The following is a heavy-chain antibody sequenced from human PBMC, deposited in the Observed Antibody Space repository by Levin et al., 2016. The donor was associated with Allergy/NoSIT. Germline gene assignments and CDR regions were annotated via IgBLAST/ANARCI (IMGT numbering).Heavy chain of an antibody. Sequence: GESLKISCAASGFTFINQVMHWVRQAPGKGLEWISVISDDGRMKYHTDSIKGRFTISRDNSKNILYLQMNSLRPEDTAVYYCATLRALRVRELRGGLAHWGQGTAVTVSS. D-gene: IGHD3-10*01. CDR3: ATLRALRVRELRGGLAH. CDR1: GFTFINQV. J-gene: IGHJ4*02. V-gene: IGHV3-30*03. CDR2: ISDDGRMK.